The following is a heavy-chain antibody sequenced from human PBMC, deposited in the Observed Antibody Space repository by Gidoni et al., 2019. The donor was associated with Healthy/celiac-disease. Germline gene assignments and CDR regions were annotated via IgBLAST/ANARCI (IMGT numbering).Heavy chain of an antibody. CDR2: SSGSGGST. CDR3: AKGTRDYYYYGMDV. CDR1: GFTFSSYA. J-gene: IGHJ6*02. Sequence: EVQLLASGGGLVQPGGSLRLSCAASGFTFSSYAMSWVRQAPGKGLEGVSASSGSGGSTYYADSVKGRFTIARDNSKNTLYLQMNSLRAEDTAVYYCAKGTRDYYYYGMDVWGQGTTVTVSS. V-gene: IGHV3-23*01.